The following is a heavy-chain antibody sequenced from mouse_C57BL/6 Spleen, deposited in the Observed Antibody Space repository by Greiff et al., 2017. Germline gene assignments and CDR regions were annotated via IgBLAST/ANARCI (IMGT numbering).Heavy chain of an antibody. Sequence: DVMLVESGGSLVKPGGSLKLSCAASGFTFSDYGMHWVRQAPEKGLEWVAYISSGSSTIYYADTVKGRFTISRDNAKNTLFLQMTSLRSEDTAMYYCARGDGGYWGQGTTLTVSS. D-gene: IGHD3-3*01. V-gene: IGHV5-17*01. CDR2: ISSGSSTI. CDR3: ARGDGGY. J-gene: IGHJ2*01. CDR1: GFTFSDYG.